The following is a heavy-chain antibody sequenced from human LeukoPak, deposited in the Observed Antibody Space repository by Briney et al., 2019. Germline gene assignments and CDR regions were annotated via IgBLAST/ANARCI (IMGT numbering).Heavy chain of an antibody. CDR1: GFSFSSYN. D-gene: IGHD4/OR15-4a*01. V-gene: IGHV3-30*03. CDR2: ISYDGNIK. Sequence: GGSLRLSCAASGFSFSSYNFHWVRQAPGKGLKWLGFISYDGNIKYEDSVKGRFTIPRDNSKNTLYLQMNSLRPEDTAMYYCGRDFVNDAKARFDSWGQGTLVTVSS. CDR3: GRDFVNDAKARFDS. J-gene: IGHJ4*01.